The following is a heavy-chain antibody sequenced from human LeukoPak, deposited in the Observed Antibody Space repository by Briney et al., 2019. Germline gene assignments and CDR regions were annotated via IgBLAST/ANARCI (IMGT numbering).Heavy chain of an antibody. D-gene: IGHD6-19*01. Sequence: SETLSLTCTVSGGSLSSTSYYWGWIRQPPGKGLEWIGTIYYSGSTYYNPSLKSRVTIAVDTSKNQFSLKMTSVTAADTAMYYCARTGTLAVAAQFDYWGQGTLVTVSS. J-gene: IGHJ4*02. V-gene: IGHV4-39*01. CDR2: IYYSGST. CDR3: ARTGTLAVAAQFDY. CDR1: GGSLSSTSYY.